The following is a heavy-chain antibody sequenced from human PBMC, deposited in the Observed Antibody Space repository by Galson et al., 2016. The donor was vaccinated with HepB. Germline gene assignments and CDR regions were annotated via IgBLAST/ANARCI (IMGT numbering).Heavy chain of an antibody. D-gene: IGHD1-14*01. V-gene: IGHV5-51*01. CDR2: IYPGDSDT. CDR3: ARRGDNRGAEYYFDY. J-gene: IGHJ4*02. CDR1: GYSFTNQW. Sequence: QSGAEVKKPGESLKISCQGSGYSFTNQWIAWVRQMPGKGLEWMGIIYPGDSDTRYSPSFQGQATISADKSLSTAYLQWSSLQASDTAIYYCARRGDNRGAEYYFDYWGQGTLVTVSS.